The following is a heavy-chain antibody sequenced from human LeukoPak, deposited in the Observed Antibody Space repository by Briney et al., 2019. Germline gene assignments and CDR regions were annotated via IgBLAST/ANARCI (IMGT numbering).Heavy chain of an antibody. D-gene: IGHD6-19*01. V-gene: IGHV1-69*13. CDR2: IIPIFGTA. CDR1: GGTFSSYA. Sequence: SVKVSCKASGGTFSSYAISWVRQAPGQGLEWMGGIIPIFGTANYAQKFQGRVTITADESTSTAYMELSSLRSEDTAVYYCARGPRYSSGWTPFDYWAQGALVTVSS. J-gene: IGHJ4*02. CDR3: ARGPRYSSGWTPFDY.